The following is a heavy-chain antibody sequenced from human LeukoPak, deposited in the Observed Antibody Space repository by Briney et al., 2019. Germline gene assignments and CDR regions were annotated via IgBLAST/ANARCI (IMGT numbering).Heavy chain of an antibody. CDR2: IYYSGST. J-gene: IGHJ4*02. D-gene: IGHD1-26*01. CDR1: GGSISSSSYY. CDR3: ARGGWELGKTLPDY. Sequence: SETLSLTCTVSGGSISSSSYYWGWIRQPPGKGLEWIGSIYYSGSTYYNPSLKSRVTISVDTSKNQFSLKLSSVTAADTAVYYCARGGWELGKTLPDYWGQGTLVTVSS. V-gene: IGHV4-39*07.